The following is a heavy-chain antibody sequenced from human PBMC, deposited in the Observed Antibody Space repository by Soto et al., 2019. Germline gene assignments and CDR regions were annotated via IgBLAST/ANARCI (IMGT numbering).Heavy chain of an antibody. CDR3: ARHPSDFWFDP. CDR1: GGSISSSSYF. CDR2: IYYSGST. D-gene: IGHD2-21*02. Sequence: QLQLQESGPGLVKPSETLSLTCTVSGGSISSSSYFWGWIRQPPGKGLEWIGSIYYSGSTYYNPSLKSRVTVSVDASKNQCTLNLSSVTAADTAVYYCARHPSDFWFDPWGQGTLVTVSS. V-gene: IGHV4-39*01. J-gene: IGHJ5*02.